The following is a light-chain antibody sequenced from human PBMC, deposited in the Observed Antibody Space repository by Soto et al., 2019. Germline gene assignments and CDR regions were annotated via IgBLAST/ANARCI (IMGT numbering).Light chain of an antibody. J-gene: IGKJ4*01. V-gene: IGKV3-20*01. Sequence: EIVLTQSPGTLSLSPGETATLSCRASQSIDSGYVAWYQQRPGLSPRLLIFDAASRATGIPDRFSGSGSGTDFTLIIRRLVPEDLAVYYCQQYYRSPYTFGGGTKVDIK. CDR3: QQYYRSPYT. CDR1: QSIDSGY. CDR2: DAA.